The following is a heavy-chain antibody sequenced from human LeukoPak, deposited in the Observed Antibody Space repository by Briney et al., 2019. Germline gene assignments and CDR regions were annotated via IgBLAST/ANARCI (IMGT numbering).Heavy chain of an antibody. J-gene: IGHJ3*02. D-gene: IGHD3-3*01. V-gene: IGHV4-59*01. Sequence: SETLSLTRTVSGGSISSYYWSWIRQPPGKGLEWIGYIYYSGSTNYNPSLKSRVTISVDTSKNQFSLKLSSVTAADTAVYYCARDRYYDFWSGWQNAFDIWGQGTMVTVSS. CDR2: IYYSGST. CDR1: GGSISSYY. CDR3: ARDRYYDFWSGWQNAFDI.